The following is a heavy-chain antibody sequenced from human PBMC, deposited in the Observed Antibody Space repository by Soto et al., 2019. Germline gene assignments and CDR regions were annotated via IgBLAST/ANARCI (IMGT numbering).Heavy chain of an antibody. CDR2: IYYSGST. CDR1: GGSISSYY. V-gene: IGHV4-59*08. CDR3: ARLDPYDAFDI. J-gene: IGHJ3*02. Sequence: SETLSLTCTVSGGSISSYYWSWIRQPPGKGLEWIGYIYYSGSTNYNPSLKSRVTISVDTSKNQFSLKLSSVTSADTAVYYCARLDPYDAFDIWGQGTMVTVSS.